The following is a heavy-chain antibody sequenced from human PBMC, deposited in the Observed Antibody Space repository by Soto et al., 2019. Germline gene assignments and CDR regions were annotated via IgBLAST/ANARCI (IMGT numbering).Heavy chain of an antibody. V-gene: IGHV1-69*12. CDR2: ITPRFGTA. CDR3: ARGYYALDD. J-gene: IGHJ4*02. D-gene: IGHD2-2*01. Sequence: VHLVQSGAEVKKPGSSVKVSCKASGSTFSSYGVSWVRQAPGQGLEWMGGITPRFGTANSAPKFQARVTITADDSTNTAYMELSSVRSEDTAVYYCARGYYALDDWGQGTLVTVSS. CDR1: GSTFSSYG.